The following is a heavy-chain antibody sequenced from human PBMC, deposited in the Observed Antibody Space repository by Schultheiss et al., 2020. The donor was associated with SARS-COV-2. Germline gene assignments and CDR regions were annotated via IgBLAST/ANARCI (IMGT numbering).Heavy chain of an antibody. Sequence: GGSLRLSCAASGFTFSSYGMHWVRQAPGKGLEWVSYISSSSSTIYYADSVKGRFTISRDNAKNSLYLQMNSLRAEDTAVYYCARGGGMATIGGAAFDIWGQGTTVTVSS. CDR2: ISSSSSTI. D-gene: IGHD5-24*01. CDR3: ARGGGMATIGGAAFDI. J-gene: IGHJ3*02. CDR1: GFTFSSYG. V-gene: IGHV3-48*01.